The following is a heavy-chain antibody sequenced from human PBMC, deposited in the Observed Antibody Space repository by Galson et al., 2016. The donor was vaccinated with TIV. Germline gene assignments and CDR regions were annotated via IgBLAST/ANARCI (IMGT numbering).Heavy chain of an antibody. CDR3: TRTRVSLIDS. V-gene: IGHV3-15*01. Sequence: LRLSCAASGLTFSNAWMSWVRQAPGKGLEWVGRIRSETDGGTTDYAAPVKGRFTISRDDSKNTLYLQMNSLKTEDTAVYYCTRTRVSLIDSWGQGTLVSVSS. J-gene: IGHJ4*02. CDR2: IRSETDGGTT. CDR1: GLTFSNAW. D-gene: IGHD1-14*01.